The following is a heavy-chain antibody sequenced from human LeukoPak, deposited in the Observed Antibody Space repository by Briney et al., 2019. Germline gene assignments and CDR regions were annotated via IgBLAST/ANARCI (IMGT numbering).Heavy chain of an antibody. CDR1: GFTFSSYG. Sequence: GRSLRLSCAASGFTFSSYGMHWVRQAPGKGQEWVAVIWYDGSNKYYADSVKGRFTISRDNSKNTLYLQMNSLRAEDTAVYYCAGATYYYYYYMDVWGKGTTVTVSS. J-gene: IGHJ6*03. CDR3: AGATYYYYYYMDV. V-gene: IGHV3-33*01. CDR2: IWYDGSNK.